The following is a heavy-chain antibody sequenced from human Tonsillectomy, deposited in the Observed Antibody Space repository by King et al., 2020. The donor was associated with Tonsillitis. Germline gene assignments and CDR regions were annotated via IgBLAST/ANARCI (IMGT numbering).Heavy chain of an antibody. V-gene: IGHV3-48*04. J-gene: IGHJ6*02. CDR1: GFTFSSYA. D-gene: IGHD2-21*02. CDR2: ISSTSKYV. Sequence: DVQLVESGGGLVQPGGSLRLSCAASGFTFSSYAMNWVRQAPGKGPEWVSYISSTSKYVNYGDSVRGRFTVSRDNDQNSLFLQMNTLRAEDTAVYYCARVREQGVTYHFRGMDVWRQGTTVIVSS. CDR3: ARVREQGVTYHFRGMDV.